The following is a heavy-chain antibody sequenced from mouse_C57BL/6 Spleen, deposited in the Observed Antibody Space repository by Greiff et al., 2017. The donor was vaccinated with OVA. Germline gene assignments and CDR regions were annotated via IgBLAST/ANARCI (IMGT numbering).Heavy chain of an antibody. CDR2: IYPGSGST. V-gene: IGHV1-55*01. D-gene: IGHD4-1*01. CDR3: ARSPNWDKAMDY. J-gene: IGHJ4*01. CDR1: GYTFTSYW. Sequence: QVQLQQPGAELVKPGASVKMSCKASGYTFTSYWITWVKQRPGQGLEWIGDIYPGSGSTNYNEKFKSKATLTVDTSSSTAYMQLSSLTSEDSAVYYCARSPNWDKAMDYWGQGTSVTVSS.